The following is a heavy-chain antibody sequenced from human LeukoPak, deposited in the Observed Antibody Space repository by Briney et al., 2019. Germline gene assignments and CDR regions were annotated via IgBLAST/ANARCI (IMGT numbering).Heavy chain of an antibody. CDR2: IIPILGIA. CDR1: GGTFSSYA. Sequence: SVKVSCKASGGTFSSYAISWVRQAPGQGLEWMGRIIPILGIANYAQKFQGRVTITADKSTSTAYMELSSLRSEDAAVYYCARVGNSGIAAAGIDPWGQGTLVTVSS. V-gene: IGHV1-69*04. D-gene: IGHD6-13*01. CDR3: ARVGNSGIAAAGIDP. J-gene: IGHJ5*02.